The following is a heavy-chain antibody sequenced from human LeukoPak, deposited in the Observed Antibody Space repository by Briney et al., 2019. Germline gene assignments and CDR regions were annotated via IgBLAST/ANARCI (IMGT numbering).Heavy chain of an antibody. Sequence: GGSLRLSCAASGFTFSNYAMSWVRQAPGKGLEWVSAISGSGGITYYADSVKGRFTISRDNSKNMLYLQMNSLRAEDTAVYYCAKEWDGSGTRLGWFDPWGQGTLVTVSS. D-gene: IGHD3-10*01. CDR3: AKEWDGSGTRLGWFDP. CDR1: GFTFSNYA. CDR2: ISGSGGIT. V-gene: IGHV3-23*01. J-gene: IGHJ5*02.